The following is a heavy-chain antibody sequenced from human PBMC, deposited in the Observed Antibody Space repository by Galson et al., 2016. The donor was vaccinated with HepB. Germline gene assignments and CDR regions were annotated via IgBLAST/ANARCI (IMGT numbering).Heavy chain of an antibody. D-gene: IGHD5-18*01. Sequence: SCAASGFTFNDYWMNWVRQAPGQGLEWVANIKRDGSQIYYVDSVKGRFTISRHNFQNSLFRQMNSLRAEDTAVYYCARAQWRQARRAAYFDYWGQGALVTVSS. CDR2: IKRDGSQI. J-gene: IGHJ4*02. CDR3: ARAQWRQARRAAYFDY. V-gene: IGHV3-7*04. CDR1: GFTFNDYW.